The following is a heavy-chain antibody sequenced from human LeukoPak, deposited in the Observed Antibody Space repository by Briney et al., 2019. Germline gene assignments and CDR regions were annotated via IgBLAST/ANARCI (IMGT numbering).Heavy chain of an antibody. D-gene: IGHD3-22*01. CDR2: IIPIFGTA. Sequence: SVKVSCKASGGTFSSYAISWVRQAPGQGLEWMGGIIPIFGTANYAQKFQGRVTITADESTGTAYMELSSLRSEDTAVYYCARALYYDSSGYLFDYWGQGTLVTVSS. CDR1: GGTFSSYA. V-gene: IGHV1-69*13. CDR3: ARALYYDSSGYLFDY. J-gene: IGHJ4*02.